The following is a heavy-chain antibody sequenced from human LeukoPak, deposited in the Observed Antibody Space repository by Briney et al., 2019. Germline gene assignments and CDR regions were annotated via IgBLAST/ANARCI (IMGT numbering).Heavy chain of an antibody. D-gene: IGHD3-22*01. CDR2: TYYSGTT. Sequence: SETLSLTCALYGGSFSGYYWSGIRQPPGKGLEWIGSTYYSGTTYYNPSLKSRVTISVDTSKNQFSLILSSVTAADTALYYCERVWYYDSSARAIDYWGQGTLVTVSS. CDR1: GGSFSGYY. CDR3: ERVWYYDSSARAIDY. J-gene: IGHJ4*02. V-gene: IGHV4-34*01.